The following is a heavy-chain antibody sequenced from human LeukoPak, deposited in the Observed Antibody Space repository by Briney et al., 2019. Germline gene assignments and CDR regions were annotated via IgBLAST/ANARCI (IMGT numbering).Heavy chain of an antibody. V-gene: IGHV3-7*01. CDR3: ARDCSSTSCYRGGFVP. Sequence: GGSLRLSCAASGFTFSSYAMSWVRQAPGKGLEWVAIIKQDGSEKYYVDSVKGRFTISRDNAKNSLYLQMNSLRVEDTAVYYCARDCSSTSCYRGGFVPWGQGTLVTVSS. CDR2: IKQDGSEK. J-gene: IGHJ5*02. D-gene: IGHD2-2*01. CDR1: GFTFSSYA.